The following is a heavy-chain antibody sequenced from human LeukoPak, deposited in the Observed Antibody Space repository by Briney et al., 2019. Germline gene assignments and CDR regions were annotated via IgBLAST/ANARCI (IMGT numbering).Heavy chain of an antibody. CDR1: GGSFSGYY. V-gene: IGHV4-34*01. Sequence: SETLSLTCAVYGGSFSGYYWSWIRQPPGKGLEWIGEINHSGSTNYNPSLKSRVTISVDTSKNQFSLKLSSVTAADTAVYYCARLQRFIQLPRGYYYYYGMDVWGQGTTVTVSS. CDR2: INHSGST. CDR3: ARLQRFIQLPRGYYYYYGMDV. D-gene: IGHD2-2*01. J-gene: IGHJ6*02.